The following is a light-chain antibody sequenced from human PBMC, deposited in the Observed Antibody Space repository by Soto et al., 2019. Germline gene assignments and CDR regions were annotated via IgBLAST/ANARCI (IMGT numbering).Light chain of an antibody. CDR1: SSNIGAGYD. CDR2: GNS. CDR3: QSYDSSLNYV. Sequence: QSVLTQPPSVCGAPGQRVTISCTGSSSNIGAGYDVHWYQQLPGTAPKLLIYGNSNRPSGVPDRFSGSKSGTSASLAITGLQAEDEADYYCQSYDSSLNYVFGTGTKVTV. J-gene: IGLJ1*01. V-gene: IGLV1-40*01.